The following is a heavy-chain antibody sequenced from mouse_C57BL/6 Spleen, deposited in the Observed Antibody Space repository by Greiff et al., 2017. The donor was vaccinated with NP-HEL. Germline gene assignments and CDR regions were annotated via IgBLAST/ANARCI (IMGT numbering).Heavy chain of an antibody. CDR2: INPSSGYT. V-gene: IGHV1-7*01. CDR1: GYTFTSYW. CDR3: ASNYYGSLYAMDY. Sequence: VNVVESGAELAKPGASVKLSCKASGYTFTSYWMHWVKQRPGQGLEWIGYINPSSGYTKYNQKFKDKATLTADKSSSTAYMQLSSLTYEDSAVYYCASNYYGSLYAMDYWGQGTSVTVSS. J-gene: IGHJ4*01. D-gene: IGHD1-1*01.